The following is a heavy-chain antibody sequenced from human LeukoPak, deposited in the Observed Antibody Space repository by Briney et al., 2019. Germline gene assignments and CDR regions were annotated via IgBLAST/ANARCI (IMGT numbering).Heavy chain of an antibody. D-gene: IGHD3-3*01. CDR2: ISGYSGNT. CDR3: ASGPSGRFLEWLPCDY. CDR1: GYTFTSYG. J-gene: IGHJ4*02. V-gene: IGHV1-18*01. Sequence: ASVKVSCKASGYTFTSYGISWVRQAPGQGLEWMGWISGYSGNTNYARTLQGRVTMTTDTSTTTAYMELRSLRSDDTAVYYCASGPSGRFLEWLPCDYWGQGTLVTDSS.